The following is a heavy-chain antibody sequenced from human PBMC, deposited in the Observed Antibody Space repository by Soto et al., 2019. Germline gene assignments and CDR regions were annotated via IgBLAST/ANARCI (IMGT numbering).Heavy chain of an antibody. J-gene: IGHJ6*02. CDR2: ISSSGSTI. CDR3: ARGGGYGSGSYYKTRYYGMDV. V-gene: IGHV3-48*03. D-gene: IGHD3-10*01. CDR1: GFTFSSYE. Sequence: EVQLVESGGGLVQPGGSLRLSCAASGFTFSSYEMNWVRQAPGKGLEWVSYISSSGSTIYYADSVKGRFTISRDNATNSLYRQMNSLRAEDTAVYYCARGGGYGSGSYYKTRYYGMDVWGQGTTVTVSS.